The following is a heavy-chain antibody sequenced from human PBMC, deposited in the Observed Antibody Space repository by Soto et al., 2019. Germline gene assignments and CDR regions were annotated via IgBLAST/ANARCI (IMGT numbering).Heavy chain of an antibody. D-gene: IGHD6-13*01. J-gene: IGHJ6*02. CDR1: GYSFTSYW. CDR2: IDPSDSYT. V-gene: IGHV5-10-1*01. CDR3: ARRSPEAAAGTTTYGMDV. Sequence: GDSLKISCKGSGYSFTSYWISWVRQMPGKGLEWMGRIDPSDSYTNYSPSFQGHVTISADKSISTAYLQWSSLKASDTAMYYCARRSPEAAAGTTTYGMDVWGQGTTVTVSS.